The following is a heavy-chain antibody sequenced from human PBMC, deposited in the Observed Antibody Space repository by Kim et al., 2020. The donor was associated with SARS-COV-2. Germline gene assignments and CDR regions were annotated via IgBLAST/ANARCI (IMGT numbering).Heavy chain of an antibody. CDR2: ISYDGSNK. V-gene: IGHV3-30*18. D-gene: IGHD3-3*01. Sequence: GGSLRLSCAASGFTFSSYGMHWVRQAPGKGLEWVAVISYDGSNKYYADSVKGRFTISRDNSKNTLYLQMNSLRAEDTAVYYCAKGATWSGYYFDYWGQGTLVTVSS. CDR3: AKGATWSGYYFDY. J-gene: IGHJ4*02. CDR1: GFTFSSYG.